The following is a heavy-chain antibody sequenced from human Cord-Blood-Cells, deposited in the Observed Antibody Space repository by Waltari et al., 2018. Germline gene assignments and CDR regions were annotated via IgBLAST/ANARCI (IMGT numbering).Heavy chain of an antibody. CDR1: GYTFTGYY. V-gene: IGHV1-2*02. Sequence: QMQLVQSGAEVKKPGASVKVSCKASGYTFTGYYMHWVRQAPGQGLEWMGWINPNSGGTNYAQKFQGRVTMARDTSSSTAYMELSRLRSDDTAVYYCARGVFIDSGIYYAFDIWGQGTMVTVSS. J-gene: IGHJ3*02. CDR3: ARGVFIDSGIYYAFDI. D-gene: IGHD1-26*01. CDR2: INPNSGGT.